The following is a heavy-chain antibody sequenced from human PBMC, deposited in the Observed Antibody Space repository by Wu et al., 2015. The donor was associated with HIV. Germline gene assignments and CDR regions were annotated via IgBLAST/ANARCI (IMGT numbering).Heavy chain of an antibody. CDR2: ISAYNGNT. Sequence: QVQLLQPGAEVREPGASVRVSCKTSGYTFTSYGISWVRQAPGQGLEWMGWISAYNGNTNYAQKLQGRVTMTTDTSTSTAYMELRSLRSDDTAVYYCASPHSSGSYYMDVWGKGTTVTVSS. J-gene: IGHJ6*03. V-gene: IGHV1-18*01. CDR1: GYTFTSYG. CDR3: ASPHSSGSYYMDV. D-gene: IGHD6-19*01.